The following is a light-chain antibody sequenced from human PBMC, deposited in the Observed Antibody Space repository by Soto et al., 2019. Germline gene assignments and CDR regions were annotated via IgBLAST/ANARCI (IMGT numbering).Light chain of an antibody. CDR2: GNS. Sequence: QSVLTQPPSVSGAPGQRVTISCTGSSSNIGAGYDVHWYQQLPGTAPKRLIYGNSNRPSGVPDRFSCSKSGTSASLAIAGLQAEDEADYYCQSYDSSLSGLVFGGGTKLTVL. V-gene: IGLV1-40*01. CDR1: SSNIGAGYD. J-gene: IGLJ2*01. CDR3: QSYDSSLSGLV.